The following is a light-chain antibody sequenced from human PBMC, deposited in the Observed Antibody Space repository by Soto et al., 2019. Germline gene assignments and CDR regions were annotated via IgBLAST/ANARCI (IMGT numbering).Light chain of an antibody. CDR2: EVS. J-gene: IGLJ1*01. Sequence: QSALTQPASVSGSPGQSITISCTGTSSDVGGYDYVSWYQLHPGKAPKLMVFEVSNRPSGVSYRFSGSKSGNTASLTISGLQAEDEADYFCSSYSITIAYLFGTGTKVTV. V-gene: IGLV2-14*01. CDR1: SSDVGGYDY. CDR3: SSYSITIAYL.